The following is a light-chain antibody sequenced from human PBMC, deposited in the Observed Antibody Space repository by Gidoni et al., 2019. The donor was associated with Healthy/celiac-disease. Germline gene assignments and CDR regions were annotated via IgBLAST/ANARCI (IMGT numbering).Light chain of an antibody. Sequence: VLPQPPSASRTPGQRVTISCSGSSSNIGSNTVNWYQQLPGTAPKLLIYSNNQRPSGVPDRFSGSKSGTSASLAISGLQSEDEADYYCAAWDDSLNGPVFGGGTKLTVL. CDR3: AAWDDSLNGPV. J-gene: IGLJ3*02. CDR2: SNN. CDR1: SSNIGSNT. V-gene: IGLV1-44*01.